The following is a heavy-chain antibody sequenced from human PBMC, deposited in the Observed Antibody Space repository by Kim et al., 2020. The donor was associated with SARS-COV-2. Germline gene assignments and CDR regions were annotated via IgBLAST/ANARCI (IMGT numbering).Heavy chain of an antibody. D-gene: IGHD3-10*01. V-gene: IGHV3-23*01. J-gene: IGHJ4*02. CDR3: AKDKGHYYGSGSYYNVAFDY. CDR2: ISGSGGST. Sequence: GGSLRLSCAASGFTFSSYAMSWVRQAPGKGLEWVSVISGSGGSTYYADSVKGRFTISRDNSKNTLYLQMNSLRAEDTAVYYCAKDKGHYYGSGSYYNVAFDYWGQGTLVTVSS. CDR1: GFTFSSYA.